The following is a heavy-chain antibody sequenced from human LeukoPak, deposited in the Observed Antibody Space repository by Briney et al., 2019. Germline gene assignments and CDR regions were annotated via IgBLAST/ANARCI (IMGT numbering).Heavy chain of an antibody. CDR2: ISPASST. V-gene: IGHV3-66*02. D-gene: IGHD6-6*01. CDR1: GFTVSSNY. Sequence: GGSLRLSCAASGFTVSSNYKRWVREAPGKGVEGVPLISPASSTYSPDSVTRPFTISRDNSKNSLYLQMNSLSAQDTAVYYCARRSSSFGWNWFDPWGQGTLVTVSS. J-gene: IGHJ5*02. CDR3: ARRSSSFGWNWFDP.